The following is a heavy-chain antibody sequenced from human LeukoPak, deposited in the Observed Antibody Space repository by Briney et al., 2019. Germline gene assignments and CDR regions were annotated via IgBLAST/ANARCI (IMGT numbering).Heavy chain of an antibody. CDR3: AKFLGATSVTDDALDV. J-gene: IGHJ3*01. D-gene: IGHD1-26*01. CDR1: GFTFSSYA. CDR2: ISGSGGST. V-gene: IGHV3-23*01. Sequence: GGSLRLSCAASGFTFSSYAMSWVRQAPGKGLEWVSAISGSGGSTYYADSVRGRFTLSTDNTKNTMYLQMSSLRAEDTAIYYCAKFLGATSVTDDALDVWGQGTMVTV.